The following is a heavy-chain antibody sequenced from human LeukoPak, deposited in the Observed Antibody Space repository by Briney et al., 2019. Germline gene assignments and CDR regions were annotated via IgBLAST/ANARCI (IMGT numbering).Heavy chain of an antibody. CDR3: AKDRDVYGMDV. CDR2: IWYDGSNQ. CDR1: GFTFRNYG. Sequence: PGGSLRLSCAASGFTFRNYGMHWVRQAPGKGLEWVALIWYDGSNQDYADSVRGRFTVSRDNSKNTLYLQMNSLRVEDTAVYYCAKDRDVYGMDVWGQGTTVTVSS. V-gene: IGHV3-33*06. J-gene: IGHJ6*02.